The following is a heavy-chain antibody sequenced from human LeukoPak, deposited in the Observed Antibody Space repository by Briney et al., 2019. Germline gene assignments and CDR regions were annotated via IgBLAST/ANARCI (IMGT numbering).Heavy chain of an antibody. D-gene: IGHD3-3*01. V-gene: IGHV3-30*02. CDR2: IRYDGSNK. Sequence: PGGSLRLSCAASGFTFSSYGMRWVRQAPGKGLEWVAFIRYDGSNKYYADSVKGRFTISRDNSKNTLYLQMNSLRAEDTAVYYCANYRGSTIFGLDYYYMDVWGKGTTVTVSS. CDR1: GFTFSSYG. J-gene: IGHJ6*03. CDR3: ANYRGSTIFGLDYYYMDV.